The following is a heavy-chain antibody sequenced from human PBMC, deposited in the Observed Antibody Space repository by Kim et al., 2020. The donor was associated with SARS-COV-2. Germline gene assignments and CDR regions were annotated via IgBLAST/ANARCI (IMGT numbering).Heavy chain of an antibody. CDR3: MNGGWGWIWDH. Sequence: GGSLRLSCTTSGFTFTGYAMSWVRQAPGKGLEWVSCIDGSDGTTYYVDSVKGRFTISRDNSKNTLYLQMNSLRADDTAVYYCMNGGWGWIWDHWGQGT. J-gene: IGHJ4*02. V-gene: IGHV3-23*01. CDR1: GFTFTGYA. D-gene: IGHD2-2*03. CDR2: IDGSDGTT.